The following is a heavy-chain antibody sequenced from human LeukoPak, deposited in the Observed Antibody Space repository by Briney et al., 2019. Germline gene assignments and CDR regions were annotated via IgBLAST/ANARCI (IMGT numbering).Heavy chain of an antibody. Sequence: ASVKVSCKASGYTFTGFYIHWVRQAPGQGLDWMGWINPNSGGTNYAQNFQGRVTMTMDTSISTAYMELSRLRPEDTAMYYCARDRYYSYMDVWGKGTTVTVSS. J-gene: IGHJ6*03. CDR1: GYTFTGFY. V-gene: IGHV1-2*02. CDR3: ARDRYYSYMDV. CDR2: INPNSGGT.